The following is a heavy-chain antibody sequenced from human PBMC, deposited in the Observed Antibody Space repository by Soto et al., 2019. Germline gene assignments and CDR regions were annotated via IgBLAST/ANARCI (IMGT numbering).Heavy chain of an antibody. CDR3: ARRPHWVYWYFDL. V-gene: IGHV4-39*01. Sequence: QLQLQESGPGLVKPSETLSLTCTVSGGSISSSSYYWGWIRQPPGKGLEWIGSIYYSGSTYYNPSLKSRVTISVDTSKNQFSLKLSSVTAADTAVYYCARRPHWVYWYFDLWGRGTLVTVSS. D-gene: IGHD7-27*01. CDR1: GGSISSSSYY. J-gene: IGHJ2*01. CDR2: IYYSGST.